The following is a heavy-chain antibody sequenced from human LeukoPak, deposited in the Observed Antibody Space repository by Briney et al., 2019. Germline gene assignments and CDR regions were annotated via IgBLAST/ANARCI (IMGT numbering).Heavy chain of an antibody. CDR1: GGSISSYY. V-gene: IGHV4-59*01. D-gene: IGHD6-19*01. Sequence: PSETLSLTCTVSGGSISSYYWSWIRQPPGKGPEWIGYIYYSGSTNYNPSLKSRVTISVDTSKNQFSLKLSSVTAADTAVYYCARGYSSGWFPDAFDIWGQGTMVTVSS. CDR3: ARGYSSGWFPDAFDI. CDR2: IYYSGST. J-gene: IGHJ3*02.